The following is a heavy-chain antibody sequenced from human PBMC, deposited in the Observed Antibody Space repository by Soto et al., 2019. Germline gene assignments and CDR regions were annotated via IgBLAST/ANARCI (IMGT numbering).Heavy chain of an antibody. Sequence: QVQLVQSGAEVKKPGASVKVSCKAYGYTFTNSGINWVRQAPGQGLEWMGWISTDNGNTNYAQHLQGRVSMTTDTSTSTAYMDLRSLRSDDTAVYYCARDQGITTFGVYSMYYYGMDVWGQGTTVTVSS. CDR2: ISTDNGNT. D-gene: IGHD3-3*01. J-gene: IGHJ6*02. CDR1: GYTFTNSG. V-gene: IGHV1-18*01. CDR3: ARDQGITTFGVYSMYYYGMDV.